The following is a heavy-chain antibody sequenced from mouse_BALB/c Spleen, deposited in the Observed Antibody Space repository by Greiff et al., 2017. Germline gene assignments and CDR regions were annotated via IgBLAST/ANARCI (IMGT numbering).Heavy chain of an antibody. CDR1: GYTFTSYY. J-gene: IGHJ3*01. D-gene: IGHD2-4*01. CDR2: INPSNGGT. CDR3: TRSDDYDGGFAY. Sequence: QVQLKESGAELVKPGASVKLSCKASGYTFTSYYMYWVKQRPGQGLEWIGGINPSNGGTNFNEKFKSKATLTVDKSSSTAYMQLSSLTSEDSAVYYCTRSDDYDGGFAYWGQGTLVTVSA. V-gene: IGHV1S81*02.